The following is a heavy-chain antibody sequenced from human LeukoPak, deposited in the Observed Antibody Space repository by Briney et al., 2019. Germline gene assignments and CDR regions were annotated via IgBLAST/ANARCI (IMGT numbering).Heavy chain of an antibody. CDR2: INPSGGST. CDR1: GYTFTSYY. Sequence: ASVKVSCKASGYTFTSYYMHWVRQAPGQGLEWMGIINPSGGSTSYAQKFQGRVTMTRDMSTSTVYMELSSLRSEDTAVYYCARDPPQESSGSYYPGYYFDYWGRGTLVTVSS. J-gene: IGHJ4*02. D-gene: IGHD1-26*01. CDR3: ARDPPQESSGSYYPGYYFDY. V-gene: IGHV1-46*01.